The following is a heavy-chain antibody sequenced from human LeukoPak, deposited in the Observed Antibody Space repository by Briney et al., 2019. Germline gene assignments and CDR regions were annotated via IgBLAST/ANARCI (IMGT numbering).Heavy chain of an antibody. D-gene: IGHD5-24*01. J-gene: IGHJ3*02. CDR2: IISKADGGTT. V-gene: IGHV3-49*03. CDR3: TREGRDGYNYVSPAFDI. Sequence: PGRALRLSCTAAGVSFGDYAMSCCRQAPGKGREGGGFIISKADGGTTEYAASVKGRFAISRDDSKSIAYLQMNSLKTEDTAVYYCTREGRDGYNYVSPAFDIWGQGTMVTVSS. CDR1: GVSFGDYA.